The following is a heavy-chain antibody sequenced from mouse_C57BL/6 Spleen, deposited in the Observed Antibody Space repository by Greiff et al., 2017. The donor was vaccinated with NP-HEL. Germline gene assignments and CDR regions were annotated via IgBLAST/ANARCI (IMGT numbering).Heavy chain of an antibody. Sequence: EVKLVESGGDLVKPGGSLKLSCAASGFTFSSYGMSWVRQTPDKRLEWVATISSGGSYTYYPDSVKGRFTISRDNAKNTLYLQMSSLKSEDTAMYYCARRDYDYDWAWFAYWGQGTLVTVSA. CDR1: GFTFSSYG. D-gene: IGHD2-4*01. CDR3: ARRDYDYDWAWFAY. CDR2: ISSGGSYT. V-gene: IGHV5-6*02. J-gene: IGHJ3*01.